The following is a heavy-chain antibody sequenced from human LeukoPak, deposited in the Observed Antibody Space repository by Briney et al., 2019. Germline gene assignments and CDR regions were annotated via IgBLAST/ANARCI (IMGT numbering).Heavy chain of an antibody. D-gene: IGHD6-19*01. J-gene: IGHJ4*02. Sequence: GGSLRLSCAASGFTFSSYGMSWVRQAPGKGLEWVSVISSSGGTTYYADSVKGRVTISRDNSKKTLYLQMNSLRPEDTAVYYCAKFSSSGWSRSTNKWGQGTLVTVSS. CDR2: ISSSGGTT. CDR3: AKFSSSGWSRSTNK. V-gene: IGHV3-23*01. CDR1: GFTFSSYG.